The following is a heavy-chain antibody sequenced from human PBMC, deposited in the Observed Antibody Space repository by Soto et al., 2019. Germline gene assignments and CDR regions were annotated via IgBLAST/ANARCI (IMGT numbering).Heavy chain of an antibody. CDR1: GGSISSYY. CDR2: IYYSGST. D-gene: IGHD1-1*01. V-gene: IGHV4-59*06. CDR3: ARWPQLEPRFDY. J-gene: IGHJ4*02. Sequence: SETLSLTCTVSGGSISSYYWSWIRQHPGKGLEWIGYIYYSGSTYYNPSLKSRVTISVDTSKNQFSLKLSSVTAADTAVYYCARWPQLEPRFDYWGQGTLVTRLL.